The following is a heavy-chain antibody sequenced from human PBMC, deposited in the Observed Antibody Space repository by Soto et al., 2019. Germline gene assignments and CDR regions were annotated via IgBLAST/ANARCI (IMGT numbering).Heavy chain of an antibody. CDR3: AKGGRQWLVTSAFNY. CDR1: GFTFSDYA. V-gene: IGHV3-30*18. Sequence: VQLVESGGGVVQPGRSLRLSCAASGFTFSDYAMHLVRQAPGKGLEWVAVVSHDGRNTHYADSVKGRFTISRDSSKNTGSLEMTSLRAEDTAVYYCAKGGRQWLVTSAFNYWGQGALVTVSS. J-gene: IGHJ4*02. CDR2: VSHDGRNT. D-gene: IGHD6-19*01.